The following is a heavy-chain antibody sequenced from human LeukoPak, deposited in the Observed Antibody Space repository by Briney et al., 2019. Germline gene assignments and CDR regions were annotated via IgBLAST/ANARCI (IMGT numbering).Heavy chain of an antibody. J-gene: IGHJ4*02. CDR1: GFTFSSYS. CDR3: AKGEIGSSGDDY. V-gene: IGHV3-23*01. CDR2: ISGSGGST. Sequence: GGSLRLSCAASGFTFSSYSMNWVRQAPGKGLEWVSAISGSGGSTYYADSVKGRFTISRDNSKNTLYLQMNSLRAEDTAVYYCAKGEIGSSGDDYWGQGTLVTVSS. D-gene: IGHD6-19*01.